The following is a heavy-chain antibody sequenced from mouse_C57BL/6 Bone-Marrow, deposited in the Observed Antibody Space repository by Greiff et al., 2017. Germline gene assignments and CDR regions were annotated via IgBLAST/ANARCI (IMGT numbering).Heavy chain of an antibody. CDR2: SWWDDDK. CDR1: GFSLSTFGMG. CDR3: ARMIYYYGSSYGAMDY. J-gene: IGHJ4*01. D-gene: IGHD1-1*01. V-gene: IGHV8-8*01. Sequence: QVTLKVSGPGILQPSQTLSLTCSFSGFSLSTFGMGVGWIRQPSGKGLEWLAHSWWDDDKYYNPALKSRLTISKDTSKNQVFLKIANVDTADTATYYCARMIYYYGSSYGAMDYWGQGTSVTVSS.